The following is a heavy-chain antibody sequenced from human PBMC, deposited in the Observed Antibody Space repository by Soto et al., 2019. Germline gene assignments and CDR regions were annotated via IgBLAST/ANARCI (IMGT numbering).Heavy chain of an antibody. D-gene: IGHD2-15*01. V-gene: IGHV3-23*01. CDR3: AKWRYCSGGTCYSDY. J-gene: IGHJ4*02. CDR1: GFTFSTYA. Sequence: GGSLRLSCAASGFTFSTYAMSWVRQAPGKGLEWVSAISSSGGTTYYADSVKGRFTISRDNSKNTLYLQMNSLRGEDTAVYYCAKWRYCSGGTCYSDYWGQGTLVTVSS. CDR2: ISSSGGTT.